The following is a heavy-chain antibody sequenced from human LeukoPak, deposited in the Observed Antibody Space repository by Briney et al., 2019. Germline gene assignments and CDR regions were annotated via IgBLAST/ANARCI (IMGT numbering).Heavy chain of an antibody. Sequence: KPGGSLRLSCKASGFTFSSYSMNWVRQAPGKGLEWVSSMSSSSTYIYYADSVKGRFTISRDNAKKSLYLQMNSLRAEDTAVYYCARGGTAAATHMSFDFWGQGTLVTVSS. CDR3: ARGGTAAATHMSFDF. D-gene: IGHD6-13*01. CDR2: MSSSSTYI. V-gene: IGHV3-21*01. J-gene: IGHJ4*02. CDR1: GFTFSSYS.